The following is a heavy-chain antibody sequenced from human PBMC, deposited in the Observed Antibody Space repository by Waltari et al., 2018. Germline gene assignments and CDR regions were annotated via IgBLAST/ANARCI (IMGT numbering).Heavy chain of an antibody. V-gene: IGHV4-38-2*01. CDR2: INHDGTT. CDR3: TRQTLGYCTSAACRRLEA. J-gene: IGHJ5*02. D-gene: IGHD2-8*02. CDR1: GYAINSGFY. Sequence: QVQLQESGPRLVKPSETLSLTCDVSGYAINSGFYWGWFRQAPEKGLEWLATINHDGTTFNTPSLTSRVTTSMDTSKNQISLKLKSVTAADTAVYYCTRQTLGYCTSAACRRLEAWGQGTLVTVSS.